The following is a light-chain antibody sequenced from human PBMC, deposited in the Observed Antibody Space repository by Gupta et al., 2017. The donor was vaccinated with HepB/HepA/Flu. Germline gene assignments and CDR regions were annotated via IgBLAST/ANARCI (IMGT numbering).Light chain of an antibody. J-gene: IGLJ2*01. CDR3: TPSEGSNNPGL. Sequence: QSALTQPPSASGSPGQSVTISCTGTSSDVGGYNYVSWYQQHPGKAPKLMIYEVSKRPSGVPDRFAGSKSGNTASLTASGLQTEDEAVYYCTPSEGSNNPGLFGGGTKLTGL. CDR1: SSDVGGYNY. CDR2: EVS. V-gene: IGLV2-8*01.